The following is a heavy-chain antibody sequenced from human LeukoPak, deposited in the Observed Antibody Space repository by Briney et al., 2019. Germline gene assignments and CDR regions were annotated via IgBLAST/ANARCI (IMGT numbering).Heavy chain of an antibody. V-gene: IGHV1-24*01. CDR3: ATLWTGYFDL. D-gene: IGHD1-1*01. CDR1: GYTLTELS. J-gene: IGHJ2*01. CDR2: FDPEDGET. Sequence: ASVTVSCKVSGYTLTELSMHWVRQAPGKGLEWMGGFDPEDGETIYAQKFQGRVTMTEDTSTGTAYMELSSLRSEDTAVYYCATLWTGYFDLWGRGTLVTVPS.